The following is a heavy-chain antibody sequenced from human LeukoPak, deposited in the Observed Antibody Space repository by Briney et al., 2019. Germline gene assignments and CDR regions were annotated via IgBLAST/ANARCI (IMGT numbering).Heavy chain of an antibody. V-gene: IGHV3-7*05. J-gene: IGHJ5*02. CDR3: ARDARSDCSGGSCFSWFDP. D-gene: IGHD2-15*01. CDR2: INQDGSEK. CDR1: GFTVSSIH. Sequence: GGSLRLSCAASGFTVSSIHMSWVRQAPGKGLEWVANINQDGSEKHHVDSVKGRFTISRDNAKNSLYLQMNSLRAEDTAVYYRARDARSDCSGGSCFSWFDPWGQGTLVTVSS.